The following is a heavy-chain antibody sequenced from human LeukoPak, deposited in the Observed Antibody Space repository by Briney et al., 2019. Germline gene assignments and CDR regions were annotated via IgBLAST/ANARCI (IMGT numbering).Heavy chain of an antibody. D-gene: IGHD7-27*01. V-gene: IGHV4-61*02. J-gene: IGHJ4*02. Sequence: SETLSLTCTVSGGSISSGGYYWSWIRQPAGKGLEWIGRIYTSGSTNYNPSLKSRVTMSVDTSENQFSLKLSSVTAADTAVYYCARDGTGEDYFDYWGQGTLVTVSS. CDR1: GGSISSGGYY. CDR2: IYTSGST. CDR3: ARDGTGEDYFDY.